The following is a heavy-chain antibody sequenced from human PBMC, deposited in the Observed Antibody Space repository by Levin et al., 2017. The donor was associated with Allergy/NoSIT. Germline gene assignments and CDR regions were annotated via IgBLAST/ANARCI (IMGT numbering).Heavy chain of an antibody. CDR2: IYYSGST. D-gene: IGHD3-10*01. CDR3: ARLGGSGSYYKPPGL. V-gene: IGHV4-39*01. CDR1: GGSISSSSYY. J-gene: IGHJ4*02. Sequence: SSETLSLTCTVSGGSISSSSYYWGWIRQPPGKGLEWIGSIYYSGSTYYNPSLKSRVTISVDTSKNQFSLKLSSVTAADTAVYYCARLGGSGSYYKPPGLWGQGTLVTVSS.